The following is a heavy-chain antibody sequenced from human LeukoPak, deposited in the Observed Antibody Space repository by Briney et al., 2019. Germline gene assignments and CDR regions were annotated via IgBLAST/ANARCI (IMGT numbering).Heavy chain of an antibody. J-gene: IGHJ5*02. V-gene: IGHV3-30*02. CDR2: IRYDGSNK. D-gene: IGHD2-2*02. CDR1: GFTFSSYG. Sequence: GGSLRLSCAAAGFTFSSYGMHWVRQAPGKGLEWVAFIRYDGSNKYYADSVKGRFTISRDNSKNTLYLQMNSLRAEDTAVYYCARDLWDTAIPGNWFDPWGQGTLVTVSS. CDR3: ARDLWDTAIPGNWFDP.